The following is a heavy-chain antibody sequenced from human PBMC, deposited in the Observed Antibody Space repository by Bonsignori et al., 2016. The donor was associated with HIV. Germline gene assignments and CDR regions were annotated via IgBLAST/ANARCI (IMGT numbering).Heavy chain of an antibody. J-gene: IGHJ5*02. CDR3: ARASYGVYWFDH. Sequence: QVQLQESGPGLVKPSETLSLTCNVSGVSTTTFYWNWIRQSAGKGLEWIGRIYKTRDRPATTHPSKSRVTMSIDTSKNQFSLKLTSVTAADTAVYYCARASYGVYWFDHWGRGNPWSPSPQ. CDR2: IYKTRDRP. V-gene: IGHV4-4*07. CDR1: GVSTTTFY. D-gene: IGHD2-8*01.